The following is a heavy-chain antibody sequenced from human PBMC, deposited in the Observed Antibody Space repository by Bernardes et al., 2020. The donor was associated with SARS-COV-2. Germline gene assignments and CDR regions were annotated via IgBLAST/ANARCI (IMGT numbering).Heavy chain of an antibody. V-gene: IGHV4-39*01. CDR3: ARRDRSGWKNFDY. CDR1: GGSISSNSYY. D-gene: IGHD6-19*01. CDR2: NYYSGST. J-gene: IGHJ4*02. Sequence: SETLSLTCTVSGGSISSNSYYWGWLLQPPGKGREWIGSNYYSGSTYYNPSLKSRVTISVDTSKNQFSLKLSSVTAADTAVYYCARRDRSGWKNFDYWGQGSLSTVSP.